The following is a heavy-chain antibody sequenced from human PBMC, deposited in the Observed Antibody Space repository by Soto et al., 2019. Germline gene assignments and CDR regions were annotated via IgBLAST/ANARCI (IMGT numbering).Heavy chain of an antibody. Sequence: GVSLRLSCAAPGFTFSRYWMTWVHQAPGKGLEWVANIKQDGSEKYYVDSVKGRFTISRDNAKNALYLQMNSLRVEETAVYYGARDDYFDGMDVWGQGTTVTVSS. CDR1: GFTFSRYW. J-gene: IGHJ6*02. V-gene: IGHV3-7*01. CDR3: ARDDYFDGMDV. CDR2: IKQDGSEK.